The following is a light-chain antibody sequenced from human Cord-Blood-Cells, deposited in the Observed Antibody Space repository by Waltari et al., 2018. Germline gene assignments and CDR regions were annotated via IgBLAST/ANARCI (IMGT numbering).Light chain of an antibody. CDR3: QQYGSSPRT. CDR2: GAS. Sequence: EIVLTQSPGTLSLSPGERATLCCRASQSVSSSYLAWYQQKPGQAPRLLIYGASSRATGIPDRFSGSGSGTDFTLSISRLEPEDFAVYYCQQYGSSPRTFGGGTKVEIK. V-gene: IGKV3-20*01. CDR1: QSVSSSY. J-gene: IGKJ4*01.